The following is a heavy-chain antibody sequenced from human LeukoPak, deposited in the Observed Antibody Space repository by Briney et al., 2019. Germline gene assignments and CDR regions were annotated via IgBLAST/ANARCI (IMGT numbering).Heavy chain of an antibody. D-gene: IGHD6-13*01. CDR1: GGSFSGYY. V-gene: IGHV4-34*01. Sequence: PSETLSLTCAVNGGSFSGYYWSWIRQPPGKGLEWIGEINHSGSTNYNPSLKSRVTISVDTSKNQFSLKLSSVTAADTAVYYCARGRRYSSSCFDIWGQGTMVTVSS. J-gene: IGHJ3*02. CDR2: INHSGST. CDR3: ARGRRYSSSCFDI.